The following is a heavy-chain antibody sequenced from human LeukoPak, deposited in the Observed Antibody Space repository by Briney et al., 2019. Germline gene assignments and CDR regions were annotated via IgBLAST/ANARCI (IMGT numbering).Heavy chain of an antibody. CDR2: VYYSGST. CDR1: GGSISSSSSY. Sequence: SETLSLTCTVSGGSISSSSSYWVWIRQPPGKGLEWIGTVYYSGSTYYNPSLKSRVTISVDTSKNQFSLKLSSVTAADTAVYYCARDKGPSGTAFDYWGQGTLVTVSS. D-gene: IGHD2-2*01. J-gene: IGHJ4*02. CDR3: ARDKGPSGTAFDY. V-gene: IGHV4-39*07.